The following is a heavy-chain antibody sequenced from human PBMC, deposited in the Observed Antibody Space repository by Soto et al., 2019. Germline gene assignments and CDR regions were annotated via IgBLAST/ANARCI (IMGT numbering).Heavy chain of an antibody. J-gene: IGHJ4*02. CDR2: ISAYNGNT. D-gene: IGHD6-13*01. V-gene: IGHV1-18*01. CDR1: AYTITTCA. CDR3: ARVGYSSSWYVGYVDD. Sequence: PMTVTCTDSAYTITTCAIICVRPAPGQGLEWMGWISAYNGNTNYAQKLQGRVTMTTDTSTSTAYMELRSLRSDDTAVYYCARVGYSSSWYVGYVDDWGQGTLVTFS.